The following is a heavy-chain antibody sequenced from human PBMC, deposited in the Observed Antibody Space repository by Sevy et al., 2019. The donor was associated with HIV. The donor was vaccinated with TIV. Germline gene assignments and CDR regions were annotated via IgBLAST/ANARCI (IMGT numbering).Heavy chain of an antibody. Sequence: GGSLRLSCSASGFTFSSYAMHWVRQAPGKGLEYVSAISRSGGSTYYADSVKGSFTISIDNSKNTLYLQMSSLRAEDTAVYYCVKSRTYYDFWSGYYTEFDPWGQGTLVTVSS. J-gene: IGHJ5*02. CDR1: GFTFSSYA. CDR2: ISRSGGST. CDR3: VKSRTYYDFWSGYYTEFDP. V-gene: IGHV3-64D*06. D-gene: IGHD3-3*01.